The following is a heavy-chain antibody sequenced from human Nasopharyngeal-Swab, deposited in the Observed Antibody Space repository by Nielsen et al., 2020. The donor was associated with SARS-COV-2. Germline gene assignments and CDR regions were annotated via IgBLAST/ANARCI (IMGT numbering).Heavy chain of an antibody. CDR3: ARDYSGYDFRYYYYYYMDV. J-gene: IGHJ6*03. V-gene: IGHV3-48*04. CDR1: GFTFSSYS. D-gene: IGHD5-12*01. Sequence: GGTLRLSCAASGFTFSSYSKNWVRQAPGKGQEGVSYISSSSSTIYYADSVKGRFTISRDNAKNSLYLQMNSLRAEDTAVYYCARDYSGYDFRYYYYYYMDVWGKGTTVTVSS. CDR2: ISSSSSTI.